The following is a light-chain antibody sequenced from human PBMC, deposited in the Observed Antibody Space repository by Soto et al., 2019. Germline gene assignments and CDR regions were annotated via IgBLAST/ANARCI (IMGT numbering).Light chain of an antibody. CDR3: QQSGSSPWT. Sequence: ETVLTQSPGTLSLSPVERATLSFRASQTVTKSYLAWYQQKPGQAPRLLIFGTSSRATGVPDRFSGSGSGTDFTLTISSLEPEDFAVYFCQQSGSSPWTFGHGTKVDIK. CDR1: QTVTKSY. CDR2: GTS. J-gene: IGKJ1*01. V-gene: IGKV3-20*01.